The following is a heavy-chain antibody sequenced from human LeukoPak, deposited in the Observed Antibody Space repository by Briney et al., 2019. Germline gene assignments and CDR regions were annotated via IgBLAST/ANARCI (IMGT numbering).Heavy chain of an antibody. CDR3: ARDQGRGGFSAFDY. CDR1: GGSISSGDHY. Sequence: SQTLSLTCTVSGGSISSGDHYWSRIRQHPGKGLEWIGYIYYSGSTYYNPSLKSRVTISVDTSKNQFSLKLSSVTAADTAVYYCARDQGRGGFSAFDYWGQGALVTVSS. CDR2: IYYSGST. D-gene: IGHD2-15*01. J-gene: IGHJ4*02. V-gene: IGHV4-31*03.